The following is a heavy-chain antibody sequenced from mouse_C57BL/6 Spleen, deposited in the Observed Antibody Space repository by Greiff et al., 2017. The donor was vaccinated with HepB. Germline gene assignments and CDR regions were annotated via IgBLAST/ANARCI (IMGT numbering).Heavy chain of an antibody. CDR3: ARDGNWDGGWYFDV. J-gene: IGHJ1*03. Sequence: DVKLVESEGGLVQPGSSMKLSCTASGFTFSDYYMAWVRQVPEKGLEWVANINYDGSSTYYLDSLKSRFIISRDNAKNILYLQMSSLKSEDTATYYCARDGNWDGGWYFDVWGTGTTVTVSS. CDR2: INYDGSST. D-gene: IGHD4-1*01. V-gene: IGHV5-16*01. CDR1: GFTFSDYY.